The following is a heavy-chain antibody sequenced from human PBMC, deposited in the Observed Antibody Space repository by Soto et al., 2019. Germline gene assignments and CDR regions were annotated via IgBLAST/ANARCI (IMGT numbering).Heavy chain of an antibody. D-gene: IGHD3-9*01. CDR3: AKDPRYFDWPATPIFDY. CDR1: GCIYIGDA. CDR2: ISGSGGST. J-gene: IGHJ4*02. Sequence: PGGSLRHSFADSGCIYIGDAMSCVRQAPGKGLEWVSAISGSGGSTYYADSVKGRFTISRDNSKNTLYLQMNSLRAEDTAVYYCAKDPRYFDWPATPIFDYWGQGTLVTVSS. V-gene: IGHV3-23*01.